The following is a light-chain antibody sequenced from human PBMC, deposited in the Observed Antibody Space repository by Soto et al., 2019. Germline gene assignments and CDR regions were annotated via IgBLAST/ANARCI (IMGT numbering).Light chain of an antibody. CDR3: QQRHNWPIT. CDR2: DTS. CDR1: QTIRGL. J-gene: IGKJ5*01. V-gene: IGKV3-11*01. Sequence: EIVLTQSPATLSLSPGERATLSCRTSQTIRGLLNWYQQRPGQAPRLLIYDTSTRATDIPARFSGSGSGTDFILTISSLDPEDFGVYFCQQRHNWPITFGQGTRLDIK.